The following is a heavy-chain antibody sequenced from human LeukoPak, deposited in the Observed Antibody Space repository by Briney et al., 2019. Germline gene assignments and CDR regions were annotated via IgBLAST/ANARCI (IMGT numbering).Heavy chain of an antibody. CDR1: GGSVSSSDYY. Sequence: SETLSLTCTVSGGSVSSSDYYWGWIRPPPGKGLEWIGDIFYIGKTNYNPSLKSRVTISVDTSKNQFSLKLTSVTAADTAVYYCARVFDSWGQGTLVTVSS. CDR2: IFYIGKT. CDR3: ARVFDS. V-gene: IGHV4-39*07. J-gene: IGHJ4*02.